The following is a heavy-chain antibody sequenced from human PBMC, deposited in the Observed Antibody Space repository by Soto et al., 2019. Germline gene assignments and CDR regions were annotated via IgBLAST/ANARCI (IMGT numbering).Heavy chain of an antibody. CDR3: AKDISAVAEYYFDY. CDR2: ISWNSGSI. J-gene: IGHJ4*02. Sequence: GGFLRLSCAASGFTFDDYGRHWVRQAPGKGLEWVSGISWNSGSIGYADSVKGRFTISRDNAKNSPYLQMNSLRAEDTALYYCAKDISAVAEYYFDYWGQGTLVTVSS. D-gene: IGHD6-19*01. V-gene: IGHV3-9*01. CDR1: GFTFDDYG.